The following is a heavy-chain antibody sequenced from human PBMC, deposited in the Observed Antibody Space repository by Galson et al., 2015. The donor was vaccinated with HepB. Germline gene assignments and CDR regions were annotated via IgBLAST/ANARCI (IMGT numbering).Heavy chain of an antibody. CDR1: GFTVSSNY. Sequence: SLRLSCAASGFTVSSNYMSWVRQAPGKGLEWVSVIYSGGSTYYADSVKGRFTIPRDNSKNTLYLQMNSLRAEDTAVYYCAREGGDIVVVPAATHYYYYYYMDVWGKGTTVTVSS. CDR3: AREGGDIVVVPAATHYYYYYYMDV. J-gene: IGHJ6*03. CDR2: IYSGGST. V-gene: IGHV3-66*01. D-gene: IGHD2-2*01.